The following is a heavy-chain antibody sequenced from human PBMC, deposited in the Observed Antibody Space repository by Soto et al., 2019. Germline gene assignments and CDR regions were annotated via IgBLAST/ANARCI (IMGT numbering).Heavy chain of an antibody. V-gene: IGHV3-23*01. J-gene: IGHJ4*02. CDR2: LSGSGGSI. Sequence: EVQLLESGGGLVQPGGSLRLSCTASGFTFSSHAMTWVRQAPGKGLEWVSGLSGSGGSIYYADSVKGRFTISRDNSMNTLYLQMNSLRAEDTAVYYCAKVSSSWYAGFFDLWGQGTPVTVSS. CDR1: GFTFSSHA. CDR3: AKVSSSWYAGFFDL. D-gene: IGHD6-13*01.